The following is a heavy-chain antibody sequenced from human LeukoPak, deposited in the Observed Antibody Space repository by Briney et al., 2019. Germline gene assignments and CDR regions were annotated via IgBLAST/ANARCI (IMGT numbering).Heavy chain of an antibody. V-gene: IGHV3-30*04. CDR3: ARELLHFDY. CDR1: GFTFSSYA. CDR2: ISYDGSNK. J-gene: IGHJ4*02. Sequence: GGSLRLSCAASGFTFSSYAMHWVRQAPGKGLEWVAVISYDGSNKYYADSVKGRFPISRDNSKNTLYLQMNSLRAEDTAVYYCARELLHFDYWGQGTLVTVSS. D-gene: IGHD2-15*01.